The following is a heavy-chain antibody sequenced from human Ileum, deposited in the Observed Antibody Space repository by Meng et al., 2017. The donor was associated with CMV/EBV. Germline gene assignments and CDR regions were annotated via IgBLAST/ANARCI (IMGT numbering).Heavy chain of an antibody. Sequence: VSCEASGYPFTGYYMPWVRQAPGQGLEWMGWINPNSGGTNYAQKFQGRVTMTRDTSISTAYMELSRLRSDDTAVYYCARITGYHPDYWGQGTLVTVSS. V-gene: IGHV1-2*02. J-gene: IGHJ4*02. D-gene: IGHD2-2*01. CDR3: ARITGYHPDY. CDR1: GYPFTGYY. CDR2: INPNSGGT.